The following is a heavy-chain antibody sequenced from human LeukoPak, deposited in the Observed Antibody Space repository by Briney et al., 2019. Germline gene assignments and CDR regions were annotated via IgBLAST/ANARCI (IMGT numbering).Heavy chain of an antibody. CDR3: ARDGMHYYDSSGSPRPGY. J-gene: IGHJ4*02. D-gene: IGHD3-22*01. CDR2: IKQDGSEK. Sequence: GGSLRLSCAASGFTFSSYWMSWVRQAPGKGLEWVANIKQDGSEKYYVDSVKGRFTISRDNAKNSLYLQMNSLRAEDTAVYYCARDGMHYYDSSGSPRPGYWGQGTLVTVSS. CDR1: GFTFSSYW. V-gene: IGHV3-7*01.